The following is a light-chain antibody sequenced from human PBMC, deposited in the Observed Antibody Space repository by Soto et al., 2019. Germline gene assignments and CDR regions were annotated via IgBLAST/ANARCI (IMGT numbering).Light chain of an antibody. Sequence: DIVMTQSPLSLPVTPGEPASISCRSSQSLLHRNGYNYLDWYLQKPGQSPQLVIYLVSNRASGVPDRFSGSGSGTDFTLKISRVEAEDVGVYYCMQALQTPTFGGGTKVEIK. CDR1: QSLLHRNGYNY. J-gene: IGKJ4*01. CDR2: LVS. V-gene: IGKV2-28*01. CDR3: MQALQTPT.